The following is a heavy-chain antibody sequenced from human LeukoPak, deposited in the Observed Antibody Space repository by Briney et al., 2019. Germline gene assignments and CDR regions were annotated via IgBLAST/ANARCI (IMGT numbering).Heavy chain of an antibody. V-gene: IGHV4-39*01. CDR3: ARQQSDTSLFDP. J-gene: IGHJ5*02. D-gene: IGHD2-21*02. CDR1: GDSVSSTSYY. CDR2: IFYSGSA. Sequence: PSETLSLTCIVSGDSVSSTSYYWAWIRQPPGKGLEWIGMIFYSGSAYYTPSLRGRVTLSVDTSRNQFSLNLISVTAADTGVYFCARQQSDTSLFDPWGQGTLVTVSS.